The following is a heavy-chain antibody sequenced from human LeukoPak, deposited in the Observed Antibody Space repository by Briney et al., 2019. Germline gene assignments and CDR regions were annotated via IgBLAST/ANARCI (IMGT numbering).Heavy chain of an antibody. D-gene: IGHD1-14*01. CDR2: ISSSSSYI. Sequence: GGSLRLSCAASRFTFSSYSMNWVRQAPGKGLEWVSSISSSSSYIYYADSVKGRFTISRDNAKNSLYLQMNSLRAEDTAVYYCARVGPWVNPDYHYYYMDVWGKGTTVTVSS. V-gene: IGHV3-21*01. CDR3: ARVGPWVNPDYHYYYMDV. J-gene: IGHJ6*03. CDR1: RFTFSSYS.